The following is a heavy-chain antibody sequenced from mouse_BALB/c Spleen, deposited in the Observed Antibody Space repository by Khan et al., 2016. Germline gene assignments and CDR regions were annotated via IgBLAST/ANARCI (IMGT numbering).Heavy chain of an antibody. J-gene: IGHJ2*01. CDR1: GYTFTTAG. CDR3: ARGSHYRFFDY. CDR2: INTHSGVP. D-gene: IGHD2-14*01. V-gene: IGHV9-4*02. Sequence: QIQLVQSGPELKKPGETVRISCKASGYTFTTAGMQWVQKMPGKGLKWIGWINTHSGVPKYAEDFKGRFAFSLETSASTAYLQISNLKNEDTATYSCARGSHYRFFDYWGQGTTLTVSS.